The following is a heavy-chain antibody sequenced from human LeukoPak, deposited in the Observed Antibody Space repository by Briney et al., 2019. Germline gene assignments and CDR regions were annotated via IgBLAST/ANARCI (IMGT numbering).Heavy chain of an antibody. CDR2: INHSGST. CDR3: ARVGSGWYTRKWSDP. J-gene: IGHJ5*02. CDR1: GGSFSGYY. D-gene: IGHD6-19*01. Sequence: PSETLSLTCAVYGGSFSGYYWSWIRQPPGKGLEWIGEINHSGSTNYNPSLKSRVTISVDTSKNQFSLKLSSVTAADTAVYYCARVGSGWYTRKWSDPWGQGTLVTVSS. V-gene: IGHV4-34*01.